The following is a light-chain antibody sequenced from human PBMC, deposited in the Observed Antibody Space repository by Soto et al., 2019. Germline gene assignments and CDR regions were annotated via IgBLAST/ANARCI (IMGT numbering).Light chain of an antibody. CDR1: QSISSW. Sequence: DIQMTQSPSTLSASVGDRVTITCRASQSISSWLAWYQQKPGKAPKLLIYKASSLESGFPSRFSGSGSGTEFTLTISSLQPDDFATYYCQQYNRYWTFGQGTKVEIK. J-gene: IGKJ1*01. V-gene: IGKV1-5*03. CDR3: QQYNRYWT. CDR2: KAS.